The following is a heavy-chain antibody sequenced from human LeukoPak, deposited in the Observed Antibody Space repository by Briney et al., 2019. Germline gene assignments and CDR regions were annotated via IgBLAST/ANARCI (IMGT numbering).Heavy chain of an antibody. V-gene: IGHV3-23*01. CDR2: ITTSGGNT. Sequence: GGSLRLSCAASGFTFSSYTMSWVRQAPGKGLEWVSTITTSGGNTYYADSVKGRFTVSRDNSKNTLFLQMNSLRAEGTALYHCARNNGMDVWGQGTTVIVSS. CDR1: GFTFSSYT. CDR3: ARNNGMDV. J-gene: IGHJ6*02.